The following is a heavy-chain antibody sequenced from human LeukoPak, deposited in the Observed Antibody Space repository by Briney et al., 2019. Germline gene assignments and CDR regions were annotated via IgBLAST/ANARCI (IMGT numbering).Heavy chain of an antibody. Sequence: SGPTLVNPTQTLTLTCTFSGFSLSTTGVGVGWIRQPPGKALEWLALIYWNDDKRYRPSLKSRLTITKDTSKNQVVLTMTNMDPVDIATYYCVHARGSSVVATFRPIDYWGLGTLVTVSS. D-gene: IGHD2-2*01. CDR1: GFSLSTTGVG. CDR3: VHARGSSVVATFRPIDY. CDR2: IYWNDDK. J-gene: IGHJ4*02. V-gene: IGHV2-5*01.